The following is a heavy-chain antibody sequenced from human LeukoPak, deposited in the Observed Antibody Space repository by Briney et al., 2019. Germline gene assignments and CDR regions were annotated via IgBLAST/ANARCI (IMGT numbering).Heavy chain of an antibody. V-gene: IGHV4-59*08. CDR3: ARYSSSRGVDY. CDR2: IYYSGST. CDR1: GGSISSYY. D-gene: IGHD6-6*01. Sequence: SETLSLTCTVSGGSISSYYWRWIRQPPGKGLEWIGYIYYSGSTNYNPSLKSRVTISVDTSKNQFSLKLSSVTAADTAVYYCARYSSSRGVDYWGQGTLVTVSS. J-gene: IGHJ4*02.